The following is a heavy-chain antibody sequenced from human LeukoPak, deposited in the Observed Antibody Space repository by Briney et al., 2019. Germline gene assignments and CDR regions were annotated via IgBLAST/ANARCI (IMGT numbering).Heavy chain of an antibody. J-gene: IGHJ4*02. CDR3: AISKGGYSSRTPYHY. D-gene: IGHD5-12*01. V-gene: IGHV4-4*07. CDR2: IYTSGST. Sequence: ASETLSLTCTVSGGSISTYYWTWIRQPAGKGLEWIGRIYTSGSTNYNPSLKSRVTMSVDTSKNQFSLKLSSVTAADTAVYYCAISKGGYSSRTPYHYWGQGTLVTVSS. CDR1: GGSISTYY.